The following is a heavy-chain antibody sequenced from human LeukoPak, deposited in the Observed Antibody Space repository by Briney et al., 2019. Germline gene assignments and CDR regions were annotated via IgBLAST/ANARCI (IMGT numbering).Heavy chain of an antibody. J-gene: IGHJ4*02. CDR1: GFAFGNYW. V-gene: IGHV3-74*01. CDR2: INSDACSS. D-gene: IGHD3-3*01. Sequence: PGWSVSLSCAASGFAFGNYWIQWVRQAPGRGLVWVSCINSDACSSHYADFVKGRFTISSDNAKNTLYLQMNSLRAEDTAVYYCLRGSGDYGDFDYWGQGILVTVSS. CDR3: LRGSGDYGDFDY.